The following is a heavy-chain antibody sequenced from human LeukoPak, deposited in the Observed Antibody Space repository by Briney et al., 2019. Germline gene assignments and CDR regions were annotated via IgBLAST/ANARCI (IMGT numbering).Heavy chain of an antibody. Sequence: SETLSLTCTVSGGSISSGNYYWSWIRQPAGKGLEWIGRIYTSGSTNYNPSLKSRVTISVDRSKNQFSLKLSSVTAADTAVYYCARQTGSGLFILPGGQGTLVTVSS. CDR3: ARQTGSGLFILP. D-gene: IGHD3/OR15-3a*01. V-gene: IGHV4-61*02. CDR1: GGSISSGNYY. J-gene: IGHJ4*02. CDR2: IYTSGST.